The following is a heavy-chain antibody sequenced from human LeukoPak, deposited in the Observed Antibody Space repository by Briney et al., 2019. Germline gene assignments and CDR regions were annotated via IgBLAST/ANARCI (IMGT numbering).Heavy chain of an antibody. V-gene: IGHV3-74*01. J-gene: IGHJ4*02. Sequence: PGGSLRLSCAASGFTLRSYWMHWVRQAPGKGLVWVSHINGDGSSTNYADSVKGRFTISRDNARNTLYLQMNSLRAEDTAVYYCAKPSIGLDYWGQGTLVTVSS. CDR2: INGDGSST. CDR3: AKPSIGLDY. CDR1: GFTLRSYW. D-gene: IGHD2-15*01.